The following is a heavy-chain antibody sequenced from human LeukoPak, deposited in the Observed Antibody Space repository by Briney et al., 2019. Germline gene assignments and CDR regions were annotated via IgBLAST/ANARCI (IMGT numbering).Heavy chain of an antibody. D-gene: IGHD6-19*01. CDR3: ARFSPGQWLAPFDY. CDR1: GGSISSYY. CDR2: IYYSGST. J-gene: IGHJ4*02. V-gene: IGHV4-59*01. Sequence: SETLSLTCTVSGGSISSYYWSWIRQPPGKGLEWIGYIYYSGSTNYNPSLKSRVTISVDTSKNQFSLKLSSVTAADTAVYYCARFSPGQWLAPFDYWGQGTLVTVSS.